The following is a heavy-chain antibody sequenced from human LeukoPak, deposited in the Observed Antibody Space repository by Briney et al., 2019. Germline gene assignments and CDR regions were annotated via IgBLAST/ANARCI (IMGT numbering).Heavy chain of an antibody. V-gene: IGHV1-69*13. J-gene: IGHJ6*04. CDR3: ARLHPVQGYRESGYYYYYGMDV. Sequence: SVTVSFKASGGTFSIYAISWVRQAPGQGLECMGGIIAIFGTANYAQKFQGRVTITADESTSTAYMELSSLRSEDTAVYYCARLHPVQGYRESGYYYYYGMDVWGKGTTVTVSS. CDR2: IIAIFGTA. D-gene: IGHD5-18*01. CDR1: GGTFSIYA.